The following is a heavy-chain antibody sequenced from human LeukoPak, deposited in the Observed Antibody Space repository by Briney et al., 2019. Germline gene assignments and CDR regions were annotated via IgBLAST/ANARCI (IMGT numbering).Heavy chain of an antibody. J-gene: IGHJ3*01. CDR2: ISGSGGGT. CDR3: VQEGPRGLAFDV. CDR1: GVTLSSHV. V-gene: IGHV3-23*01. Sequence: GGSLRLSCEASGVTLSSHVMRWVRQAPGKGPEWVSGISGSGGGTYYAAFVKGRFAISRDNSKNTLYLQLNSLRAEDSALYYCVQEGPRGLAFDVWGQGTRVTVSS.